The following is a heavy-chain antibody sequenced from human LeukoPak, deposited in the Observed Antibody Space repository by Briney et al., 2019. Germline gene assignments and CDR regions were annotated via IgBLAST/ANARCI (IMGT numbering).Heavy chain of an antibody. CDR3: ARAEASDCSGGSCYSGSFDY. Sequence: PGGSLRLSCAASGFTFSSYAMHWVRQAPGKGLEWVAVISYDGSNKYYADSVKGRFTISRDNSKNTLYLQMNSLRAEDTAVYYCARAEASDCSGGSCYSGSFDYWGQGTLVTVSS. D-gene: IGHD2-15*01. V-gene: IGHV3-30-3*01. CDR2: ISYDGSNK. CDR1: GFTFSSYA. J-gene: IGHJ4*02.